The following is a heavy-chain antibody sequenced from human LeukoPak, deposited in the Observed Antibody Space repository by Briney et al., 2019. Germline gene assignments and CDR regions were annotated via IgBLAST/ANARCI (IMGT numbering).Heavy chain of an antibody. D-gene: IGHD2-2*02. CDR1: GFTFSSYA. J-gene: IGHJ3*02. CDR2: ISGSGGST. Sequence: PGGSLRLSCAASGFTFSSYAMSWVRQAPGKGLEWVSAISGSGGSTYYADSVKGRFTISRDNSKNTLYLQMNSLRAEDTAVYYCAKGLVVVPAAIQDPYVDAFYIWGQGTMVTVSS. V-gene: IGHV3-23*01. CDR3: AKGLVVVPAAIQDPYVDAFYI.